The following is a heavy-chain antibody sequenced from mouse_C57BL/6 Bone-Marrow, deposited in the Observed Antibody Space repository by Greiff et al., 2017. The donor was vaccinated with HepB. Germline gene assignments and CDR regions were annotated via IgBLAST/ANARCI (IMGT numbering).Heavy chain of an antibody. J-gene: IGHJ4*01. Sequence: VQLQQSGAELVRPGASVKLSCTASGFNIKDDYMHWVKQRPEQGLEWIGWIDPENGDTEYASKFQGKATITADTSSHTAYLQLSSLTSEDTAVYYCTPYDSLDYWGQGTSVTVSS. D-gene: IGHD2-4*01. CDR1: GFNIKDDY. CDR3: TPYDSLDY. CDR2: IDPENGDT. V-gene: IGHV14-4*01.